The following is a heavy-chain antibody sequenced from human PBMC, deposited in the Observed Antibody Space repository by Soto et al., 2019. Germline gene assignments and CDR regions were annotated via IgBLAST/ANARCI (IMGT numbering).Heavy chain of an antibody. CDR1: GFTVGNNY. CDR3: AKDGRGSASHYNSFGY. CDR2: IYSTGTT. V-gene: IGHV3-53*01. Sequence: EVQLVESGGGLIQPGGSLKLSCAASGFTVGNNYMSWVRQAPGKGLEWGSLIYSTGTTKYADSVKGRLTVSRDNAKNTLYLQMNSLRAEDTAVYYCAKDGRGSASHYNSFGYWGQGTLVTVSS. D-gene: IGHD3-10*01. J-gene: IGHJ4*02.